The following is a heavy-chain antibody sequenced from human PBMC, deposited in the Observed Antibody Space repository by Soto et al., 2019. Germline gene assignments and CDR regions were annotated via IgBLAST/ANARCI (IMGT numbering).Heavy chain of an antibody. V-gene: IGHV3-33*01. D-gene: IGHD2-2*02. CDR3: ARDARSTSCYTPRECYYYYYGMDV. CDR2: IWYDGSNK. CDR1: GFTFSSYG. J-gene: IGHJ6*02. Sequence: QVQLVESGGGVVQPGRSLRLSCAASGFTFSSYGMHWVRQAPGKGLEWVAVIWYDGSNKYYADSVKGRFTISRDNSKNTLYLQMNSLRAEDTAVYYCARDARSTSCYTPRECYYYYYGMDVWGQGTTVTVSS.